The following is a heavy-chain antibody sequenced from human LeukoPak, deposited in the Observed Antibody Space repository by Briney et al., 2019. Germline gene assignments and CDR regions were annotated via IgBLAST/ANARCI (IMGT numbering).Heavy chain of an antibody. CDR2: ISSSSSYI. J-gene: IGHJ5*02. V-gene: IGHV3-21*01. CDR3: ARDDAYCSGGSCSPYNWFDP. Sequence: GGSLRLSCAASGFTFSSYSMNWVRQAPGKGLEWVSSISSSSSYIYYADSVKGRFTISRDNAKNSLYQQMNSLRAEDTAVYYCARDDAYCSGGSCSPYNWFDPWGQGTLVTVSS. D-gene: IGHD2-15*01. CDR1: GFTFSSYS.